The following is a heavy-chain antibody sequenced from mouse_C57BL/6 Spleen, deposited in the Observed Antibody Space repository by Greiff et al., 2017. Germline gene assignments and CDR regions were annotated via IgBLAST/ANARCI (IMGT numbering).Heavy chain of an antibody. CDR2: IHPNSGST. J-gene: IGHJ2*01. D-gene: IGHD2-2*01. CDR3: ARYGYDYFDY. Sequence: QVQLQQPGAELVKPGASVKLSCKASGYTFTSYWMHWVKQKPGQGLEWIGMIHPNSGSTNYNEKFKSKATLTVDKSSSTAYMQLSSLTSEDSAVYYCARYGYDYFDYWGQGTTLTVSS. V-gene: IGHV1-64*01. CDR1: GYTFTSYW.